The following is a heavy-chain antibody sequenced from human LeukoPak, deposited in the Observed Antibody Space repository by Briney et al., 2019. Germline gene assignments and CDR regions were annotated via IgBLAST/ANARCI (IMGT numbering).Heavy chain of an antibody. V-gene: IGHV3-23*01. CDR3: AKGGTGYCSSTSCLYFFDY. CDR1: GFTFSHYA. J-gene: IGHJ4*02. D-gene: IGHD2-2*01. Sequence: GGSLRLSCAASGFTFSHYAMSWVRQAPGKGLEWVSTITADSTYYADSGQGRFTISRDNSKNTLYLQMNSLRAEDTAVYYCAKGGTGYCSSTSCLYFFDYWGQGTLVTVSS. CDR2: ITADST.